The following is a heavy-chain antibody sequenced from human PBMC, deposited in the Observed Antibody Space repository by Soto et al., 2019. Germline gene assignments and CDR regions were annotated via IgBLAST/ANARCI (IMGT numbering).Heavy chain of an antibody. CDR1: GFDFRKYA. CDR3: ARAVDAAMDPLDY. J-gene: IGHJ4*02. Sequence: VGSLTLSRPASGFDFRKYAMHWVRPSPGKGPEWVAITSDDGDIQYYADSVKGRFTISRDNSKNTLYLQMTTLRSEDAAVYFCARAVDAAMDPLDYWGQGTLVTVSS. V-gene: IGHV3-30-3*01. D-gene: IGHD5-18*01. CDR2: TSDDGDIQ.